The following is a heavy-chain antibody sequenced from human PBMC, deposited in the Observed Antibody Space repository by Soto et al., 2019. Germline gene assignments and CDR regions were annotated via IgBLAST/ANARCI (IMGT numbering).Heavy chain of an antibody. CDR1: GFTFSSYS. CDR2: ISSSSSYI. V-gene: IGHV3-21*01. CDR3: ARDRDSSSWNYYYYGMDV. D-gene: IGHD6-13*01. Sequence: VQLVESGGGLVKPGGSLRLSCAASGFTFSSYSMNWVRQAPGKGLEWVSSISSSSSYIYYADSVKGRFTISRDNAKNSLYLQMNSLRAEDTAVYYCARDRDSSSWNYYYYGMDVWGQGTTVTVSS. J-gene: IGHJ6*02.